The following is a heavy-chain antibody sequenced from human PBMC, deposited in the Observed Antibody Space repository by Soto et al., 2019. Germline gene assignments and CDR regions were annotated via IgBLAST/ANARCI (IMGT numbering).Heavy chain of an antibody. CDR3: AKGGRQWLVTSDFNY. CDR2: ISYDGYNK. J-gene: IGHJ4*02. D-gene: IGHD6-19*01. CDR1: GFTFSSYG. Sequence: GGSLRLCCAASGFTFSSYGMHWVRQAPGKGLEWVTAISYDGYNKYYADSVQGRFTISRDNSKNTVSLEMTSLRAEDTAVYYWAKGGRQWLVTSDFNYWGQGALVTVSS. V-gene: IGHV3-30*18.